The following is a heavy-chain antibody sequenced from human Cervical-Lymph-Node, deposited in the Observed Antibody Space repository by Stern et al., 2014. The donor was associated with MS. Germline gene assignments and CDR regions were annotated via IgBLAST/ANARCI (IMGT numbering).Heavy chain of an antibody. CDR1: GGTFRSYG. V-gene: IGHV1-69*15. CDR2: IIPILGSA. Sequence: QDQLVQSGAEVKKPGSSVKVSCEASGGTFRSYGISWVRQAPGQGLEWMGRIIPILGSATYAQKFQGTVTLTADDSTSIAYMEFHSLRSEDTAVYFCATEKAGSYDAFDIWGQGTFVTVSA. J-gene: IGHJ3*02. D-gene: IGHD3-10*01. CDR3: ATEKAGSYDAFDI.